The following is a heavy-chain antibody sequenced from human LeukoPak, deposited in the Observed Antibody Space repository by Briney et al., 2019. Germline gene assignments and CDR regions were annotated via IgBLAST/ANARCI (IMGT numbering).Heavy chain of an antibody. D-gene: IGHD6-13*01. V-gene: IGHV1-46*01. Sequence: ASVKVSCKASGYTFTSYYMHWVRQAPGQGLEWMGIINPSGGSTSYVQKFQGRVTMTRDMSTSTVYMELSSLRSEATAVYYCARNRGSSSWLPNWFDPWGQGTLVTVSS. CDR1: GYTFTSYY. CDR2: INPSGGST. CDR3: ARNRGSSSWLPNWFDP. J-gene: IGHJ5*02.